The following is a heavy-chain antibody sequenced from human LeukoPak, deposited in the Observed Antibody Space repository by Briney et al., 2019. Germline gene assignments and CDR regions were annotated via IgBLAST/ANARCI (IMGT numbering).Heavy chain of an antibody. CDR1: GGSISSGGYS. Sequence: SQTLSLTCTVSGGSISSGGYSWSWIRQHPGKGLEWIGYIYYSGSTNYNPSLKSRVTISVDTSKNQFSLKLSSVTAADTAVYYCAGDRGGTIDYWGQGTLVTVSS. CDR2: IYYSGST. D-gene: IGHD3-16*01. V-gene: IGHV4-61*08. CDR3: AGDRGGTIDY. J-gene: IGHJ4*02.